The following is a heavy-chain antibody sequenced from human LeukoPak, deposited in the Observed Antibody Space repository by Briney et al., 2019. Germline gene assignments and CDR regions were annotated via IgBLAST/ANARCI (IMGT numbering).Heavy chain of an antibody. CDR2: ISSSGSTI. V-gene: IGHV3-48*03. D-gene: IGHD4-17*01. Sequence: PGGSLRLSCAASGFTFSSYEMNWVRQAPGKGLEWVSYISSSGSTIYYADSVKGRFTISRDNAKNSLYLQMNSLRAEDTAVYYWASDYGDYGPDFIDYWGQGTLVTVSS. J-gene: IGHJ4*02. CDR1: GFTFSSYE. CDR3: ASDYGDYGPDFIDY.